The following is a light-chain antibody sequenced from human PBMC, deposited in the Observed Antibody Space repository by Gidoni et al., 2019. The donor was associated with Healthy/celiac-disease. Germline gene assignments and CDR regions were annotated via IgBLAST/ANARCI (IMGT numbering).Light chain of an antibody. J-gene: IGKJ2*01. CDR3: MQALQTPYT. CDR2: WGS. Sequence: DIVVTKSSLSLPVAPGEPTSIPCRSSQSLLHSNGYNYLDWYLQKPGQSQQLLIYWGSNRASGVPDRFSGSGSGTDFTLKISRVEAEDVGVYYCMQALQTPYTCGQGTKLEIK. CDR1: QSLLHSNGYNY. V-gene: IGKV2-28*01.